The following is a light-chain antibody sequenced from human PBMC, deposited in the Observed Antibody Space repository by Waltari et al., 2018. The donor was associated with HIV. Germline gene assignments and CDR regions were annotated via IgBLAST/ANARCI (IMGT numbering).Light chain of an antibody. J-gene: IGLJ3*02. CDR2: DTT. V-gene: IGLV7-46*01. CDR3: FISFGGMWV. Sequence: QAVVTQEPSLTVSPGGTVTLTCGSSPGAVTSGHSPSWLKQKPGQAPRTPIYDTTNTYSWTPALLSCSLLGGKAALTLACAQPEVEADYHGFISFGGMWVFGGGTRLTVL. CDR1: PGAVTSGHS.